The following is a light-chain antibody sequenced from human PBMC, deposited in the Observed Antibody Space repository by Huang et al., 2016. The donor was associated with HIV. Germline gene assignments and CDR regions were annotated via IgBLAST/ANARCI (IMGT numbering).Light chain of an antibody. V-gene: IGKV3-11*01. J-gene: IGKJ5*01. CDR1: QTIGIY. CDR3: QQRFT. Sequence: EVVLTQSPATLSLSPGERASVSCRSSQTIGIYLAWYQQKPGQAPRLLIHDASTRAAGIPARFSGSWSGTDFTLTIRSLEPEDFAVYYCQQRFTFGQGTRLEIK. CDR2: DAS.